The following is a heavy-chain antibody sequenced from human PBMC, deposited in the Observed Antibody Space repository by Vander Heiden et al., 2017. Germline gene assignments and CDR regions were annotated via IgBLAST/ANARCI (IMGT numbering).Heavy chain of an antibody. CDR2: IWYDGSNK. V-gene: IGHV3-33*01. CDR3: ARVPADRWEYYYGMDV. D-gene: IGHD1-26*01. J-gene: IGHJ6*02. CDR1: GFTSSSDG. Sequence: QVQLVESGGGVVQPGRSLRLSCAASGFTSSSDGMHWVRQAPGKGLEWVAVIWYDGSNKYYADSVKGRFTISRDNSKNTLYLQMNSLRAEDTAVYYCARVPADRWEYYYGMDVWGQGTTVTVSS.